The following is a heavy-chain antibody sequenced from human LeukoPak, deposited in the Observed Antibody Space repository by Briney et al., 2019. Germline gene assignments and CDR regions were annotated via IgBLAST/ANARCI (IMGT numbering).Heavy chain of an antibody. Sequence: SETLSLTCTVSGGSISSYYWSWIRQPPGKGLEWIGEINHSGSTNYNPSLKSRVTISVDTSKNQFSLKLSSVTAADTAVYYCARESRIGAADYWGQGTLVTVSS. J-gene: IGHJ4*02. CDR2: INHSGST. D-gene: IGHD2-15*01. CDR3: ARESRIGAADY. V-gene: IGHV4-34*01. CDR1: GGSISSYY.